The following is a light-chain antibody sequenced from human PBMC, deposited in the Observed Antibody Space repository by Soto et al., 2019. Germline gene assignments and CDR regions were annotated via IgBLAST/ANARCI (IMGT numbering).Light chain of an antibody. Sequence: QSALTQPASVSGSPGQSITISCTGTSSDVGGYNFVSWYQQHPGKAPKLIIYEVTDRPSGVSNRFSGSKSGNTASLTISGLQAEDEADYYCSSYTSSSTGVFGGGTKVTV. CDR2: EVT. CDR1: SSDVGGYNF. V-gene: IGLV2-14*01. CDR3: SSYTSSSTGV. J-gene: IGLJ2*01.